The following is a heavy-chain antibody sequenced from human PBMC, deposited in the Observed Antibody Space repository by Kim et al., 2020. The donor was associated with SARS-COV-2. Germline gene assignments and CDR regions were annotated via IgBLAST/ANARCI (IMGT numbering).Heavy chain of an antibody. CDR3: ARAVLGYCSGGSCYQVGSGGMDV. CDR2: ISYDGSNK. J-gene: IGHJ6*02. CDR1: GFTFSSYA. D-gene: IGHD2-15*01. Sequence: GGSLRLSCAASGFTFSSYAMHWVRQAPGKGLEWVAVISYDGSNKYYADSVKGRFTISRDNSKNTLYLQMNSLRAEDTAVYYCARAVLGYCSGGSCYQVGSGGMDVWGQGTTVTVSS. V-gene: IGHV3-30-3*01.